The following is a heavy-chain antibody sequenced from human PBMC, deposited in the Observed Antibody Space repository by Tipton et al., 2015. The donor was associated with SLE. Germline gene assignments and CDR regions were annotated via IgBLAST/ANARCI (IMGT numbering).Heavy chain of an antibody. V-gene: IGHV4-31*03. CDR3: ATSPGYSSGWFLFDY. J-gene: IGHJ4*02. CDR2: IYYSGST. Sequence: TLSLTCTVSGGSISSGGYHWSWIRQHPGKGLEWIGYIYYSGSTYYNPSLKSRVTISVDTSKNQFSLKLSSVTAADTAVYYCATSPGYSSGWFLFDYWGQGTLVTVSS. D-gene: IGHD6-19*01. CDR1: GGSISSGGYH.